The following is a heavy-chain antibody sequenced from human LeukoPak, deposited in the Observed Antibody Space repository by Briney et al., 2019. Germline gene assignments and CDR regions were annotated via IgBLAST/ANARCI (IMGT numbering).Heavy chain of an antibody. J-gene: IGHJ3*02. V-gene: IGHV3-11*04. CDR2: ISSSGSTI. CDR3: ARVGRLLRYFDWLSPGDAFDI. D-gene: IGHD3-9*01. CDR1: GFTFSDYY. Sequence: GGSLRLSCAASGFTFSDYYMSWIRQAPGKGLEWVSYISSSGSTIYYADSVKGRFTISRDNAKNSLYLQMNSLRAEDTAVYYCARVGRLLRYFDWLSPGDAFDIWGQGTMVTVSS.